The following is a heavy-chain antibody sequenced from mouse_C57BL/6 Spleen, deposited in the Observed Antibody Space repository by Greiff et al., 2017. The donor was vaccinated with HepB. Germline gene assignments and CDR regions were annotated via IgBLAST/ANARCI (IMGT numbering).Heavy chain of an antibody. CDR2: INPSSGYT. CDR3: ARSDDGYYGYFDV. Sequence: QVHVKQSGAELAKPGASVKLSCKASGYTFTSYWMHWVKQRPGQGLEWIGYINPSSGYTKYNQKFKDKATLTADKSSSTAYMQLSSLTYEDSAVYYCARSDDGYYGYFDVWGTGTTVTVSS. D-gene: IGHD2-3*01. V-gene: IGHV1-7*01. J-gene: IGHJ1*03. CDR1: GYTFTSYW.